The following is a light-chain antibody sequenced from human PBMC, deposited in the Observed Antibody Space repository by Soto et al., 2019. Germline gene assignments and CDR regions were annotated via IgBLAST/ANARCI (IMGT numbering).Light chain of an antibody. CDR2: EVN. CDR1: SSDVGAYNN. CDR3: TSHAGTINFPDI. V-gene: IGLV2-8*01. J-gene: IGLJ1*01. Sequence: QSVLTQPPSASGSPGQSVTISCTGTSSDVGAYNNVSWYQHHPGKAPKLMVYEVNKRPSGVPDRFSGSKSGNTASLTVSGLQAEDEADYYCTSHAGTINFPDIFGTGTKVTVL.